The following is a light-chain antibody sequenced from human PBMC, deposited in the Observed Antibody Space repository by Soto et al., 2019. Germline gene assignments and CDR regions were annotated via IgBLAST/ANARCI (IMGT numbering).Light chain of an antibody. J-gene: IGKJ2*01. Sequence: EIMMTQSPATLSVSPGERATLSCWASQSVSRSLAWYQQKPGQAPRLLVYGASTRATGIPARFSGSGSGTESTLTIRSLQSIDFAVYYCRHYINWPPRYTFGKGTKLEIK. CDR3: RHYINWPPRYT. CDR2: GAS. V-gene: IGKV3-15*01. CDR1: QSVSRS.